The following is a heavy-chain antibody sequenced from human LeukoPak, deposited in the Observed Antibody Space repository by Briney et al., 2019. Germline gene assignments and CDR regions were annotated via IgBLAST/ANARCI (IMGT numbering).Heavy chain of an antibody. D-gene: IGHD5-12*01. CDR3: ARGGAESGYAPYYFDY. CDR1: GYTFTNYG. V-gene: IGHV1-18*01. Sequence: GASVKVSCKASGYTFTNYGLSWVRQAPGQGLEWMGWISTYNGKANYVEKLQGRVTITADKSTSTAYMELSSLRSEDTAVYYCARGGAESGYAPYYFDYWGQGTLVTVSS. J-gene: IGHJ4*02. CDR2: ISTYNGKA.